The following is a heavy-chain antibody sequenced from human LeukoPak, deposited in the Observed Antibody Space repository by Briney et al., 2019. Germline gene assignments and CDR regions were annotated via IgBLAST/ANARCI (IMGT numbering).Heavy chain of an antibody. CDR3: ARAPTTGDYEPRFDY. V-gene: IGHV1-69*13. CDR1: GGTFSSYA. D-gene: IGHD4-17*01. CDR2: IIPIFGTA. Sequence: ASVKVSCEASGGTFSSYAISWVRQAPGQGLEWMGGIIPIFGTANYAQKFQGRVTITADESTSTAYMELSSLRSEDTAVYYCARAPTTGDYEPRFDYWGQGTLVTVSS. J-gene: IGHJ4*02.